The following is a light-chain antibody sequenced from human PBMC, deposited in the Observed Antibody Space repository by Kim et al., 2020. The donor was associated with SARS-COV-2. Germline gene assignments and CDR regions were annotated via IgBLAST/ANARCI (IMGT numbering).Light chain of an antibody. J-gene: IGKJ2*01. Sequence: EIVLTQSPGTLSLSPGERATLSCRASQSVSSSYLAWYQQKPGQAPRLLIYAASSRATGIPDRFSGSGYGTDFTLTISRLEPEDFAVYYCQQNGSSPMYTFGQGTKLEI. V-gene: IGKV3-20*01. CDR1: QSVSSSY. CDR2: AAS. CDR3: QQNGSSPMYT.